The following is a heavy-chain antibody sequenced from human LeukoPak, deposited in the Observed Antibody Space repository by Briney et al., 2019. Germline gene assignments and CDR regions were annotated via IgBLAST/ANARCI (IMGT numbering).Heavy chain of an antibody. CDR2: INTNTGNP. CDR1: GYTFTSYA. CDR3: ARVGPRYSSGWYGGWFDP. V-gene: IGHV7-4-1*02. J-gene: IGHJ5*02. Sequence: GASVKVSCTASGYTFTSYAMNWVRQAPGQGLEWMGWINTNTGNPTYAQGFTGRFVFSLDTSVSTAYLQISSLKAEDTAVYYCARVGPRYSSGWYGGWFDPWGQGTLVTVSS. D-gene: IGHD6-19*01.